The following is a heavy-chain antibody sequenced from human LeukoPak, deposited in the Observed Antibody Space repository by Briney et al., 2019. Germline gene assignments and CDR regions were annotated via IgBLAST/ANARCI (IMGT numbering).Heavy chain of an antibody. CDR3: ATGRGLGYFDY. CDR2: IKSKTDGGTT. CDR1: GFTFSNAW. D-gene: IGHD7-27*01. J-gene: IGHJ4*02. V-gene: IGHV3-15*01. Sequence: GGSLRLSCAASGFTFSNAWMSWVRQAPGKGLEWVGRIKSKTDGGTTDYAAPVKGRFTISRDDSKNTLYLQMNSLKTEDTAVYYCATGRGLGYFDYWGQGTLVTVSS.